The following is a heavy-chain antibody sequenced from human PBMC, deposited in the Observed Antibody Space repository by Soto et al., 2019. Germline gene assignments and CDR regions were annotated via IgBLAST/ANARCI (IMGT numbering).Heavy chain of an antibody. D-gene: IGHD3-22*01. V-gene: IGHV1-18*04. CDR3: ARDRVYYYDSSGNYYYHYGLDV. CDR2: ISGYNGNT. J-gene: IGHJ6*02. Sequence: QVQLVESGAEVKKPGASVKVSCKASGYTFTDYGISWVRQAPGQGLEWVGWISGYNGNTKYAQKFQGSSTMTTDTPTNTAYMDLRSLRSDDTAVYYCARDRVYYYDSSGNYYYHYGLDVWGQGTTVTVS. CDR1: GYTFTDYG.